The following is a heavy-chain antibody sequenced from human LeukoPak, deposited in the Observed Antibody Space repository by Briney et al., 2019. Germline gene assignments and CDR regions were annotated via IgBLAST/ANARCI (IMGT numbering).Heavy chain of an antibody. CDR3: ARLPVVAANFDY. D-gene: IGHD2-15*01. J-gene: IGHJ4*02. Sequence: SETLSLTCTVSGGSISSSSYYWGWIRQPPGKGLEWIGSIYYSGSTYYNPSLKSRVTISVDTSKNQFSLKLSSVTAADTAVYYCARLPVVAANFDYWGQGTLVTVSP. CDR1: GGSISSSSYY. CDR2: IYYSGST. V-gene: IGHV4-39*01.